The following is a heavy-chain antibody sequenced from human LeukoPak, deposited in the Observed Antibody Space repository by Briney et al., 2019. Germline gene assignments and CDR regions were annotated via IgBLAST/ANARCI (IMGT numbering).Heavy chain of an antibody. Sequence: GGSLRLSCAASGFTFSSYAMHWVRQAPGKGLEWVAVISYDGSNKYYADSVKGRFTISRDNSKNTLYLQMNSLRAEDTAVYYCARLRPMVRGVIDYWGQGTLVTVSS. CDR3: ARLRPMVRGVIDY. D-gene: IGHD3-10*01. CDR2: ISYDGSNK. CDR1: GFTFSSYA. V-gene: IGHV3-30-3*01. J-gene: IGHJ4*02.